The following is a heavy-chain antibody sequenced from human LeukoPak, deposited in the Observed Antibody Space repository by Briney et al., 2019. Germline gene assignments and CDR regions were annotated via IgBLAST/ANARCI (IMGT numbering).Heavy chain of an antibody. CDR3: ARGGAWYYFDY. V-gene: IGHV1-2*02. CDR2: INPNSGDT. J-gene: IGHJ4*02. CDR1: GYTFTGYH. Sequence: ASVKVSCKASGYTFTGYHIHWVRQAPGQGLEWMGWINPNSGDTNYAQKFQGRVTMTRDTSISTAYMELSRLRSDDTAVYYCARGGAWYYFDYWGQGTLVTVSS. D-gene: IGHD2-15*01.